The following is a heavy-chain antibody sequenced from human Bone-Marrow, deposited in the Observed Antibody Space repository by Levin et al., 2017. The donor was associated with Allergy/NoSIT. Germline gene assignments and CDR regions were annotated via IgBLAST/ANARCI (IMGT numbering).Heavy chain of an antibody. CDR2: IRSEAYGGTT. J-gene: IGHJ4*02. V-gene: IGHV3-49*03. Sequence: GGSLRLSCTASGFTFRDYAVSWFRQSPGKGLQWVGFIRSEAYGGTTQYAASMKDRFTIPSDDSKSIAHLQMNSLTTEDTAVYYCTRPPPDDGYYYFDHWGQGTLVSVS. CDR1: GFTFRDYA. CDR3: TRPPPDDGYYYFDH. D-gene: IGHD3-3*01.